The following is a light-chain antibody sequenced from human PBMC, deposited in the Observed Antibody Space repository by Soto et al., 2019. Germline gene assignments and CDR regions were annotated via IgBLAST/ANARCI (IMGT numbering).Light chain of an antibody. CDR2: GNN. CDR3: HSYDRSLSGSV. V-gene: IGLV1-40*01. J-gene: IGLJ3*02. Sequence: QSVLTQPPSVSGAPGQRVSISCSGGSSNIGAGFDVHWYQQFPETAPELLIYGNNIRPSGVPDRFSGSKSGTSASLTITGLQAEDEADYYCHSYDRSLSGSVFGGGTKLTVL. CDR1: SSNIGAGFD.